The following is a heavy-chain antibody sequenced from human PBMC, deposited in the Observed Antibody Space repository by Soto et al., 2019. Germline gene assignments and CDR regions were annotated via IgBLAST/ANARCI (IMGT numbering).Heavy chain of an antibody. CDR3: VRGIDSSGHDAFDI. CDR1: GYTFTSYG. Sequence: ASVKVSCKASGYTFTSYGISWVRQAPGQGLEWMGWISAYNGNTNYAQKLQGRVTMTTDTSTSTAYMELRSLRSDDTAVYYCVRGIDSSGHDAFDIWGQGTMVTVSS. D-gene: IGHD3-22*01. V-gene: IGHV1-18*01. CDR2: ISAYNGNT. J-gene: IGHJ3*02.